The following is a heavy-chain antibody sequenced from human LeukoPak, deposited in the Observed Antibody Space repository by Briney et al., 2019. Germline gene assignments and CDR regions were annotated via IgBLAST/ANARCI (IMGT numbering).Heavy chain of an antibody. CDR3: ARKKGYSYGYKGAFDI. CDR2: IYYSGST. Sequence: SETLSLTCAVYGGSFSGYYWSWIRQPPGKGLEWIGYIYYSGSTNYNPSLKSRVTISVDTSKNQFSLKLSSVTAADTAVYYCARKKGYSYGYKGAFDIWGQGTMVTVSS. V-gene: IGHV4-59*08. J-gene: IGHJ3*02. D-gene: IGHD5-18*01. CDR1: GGSFSGYY.